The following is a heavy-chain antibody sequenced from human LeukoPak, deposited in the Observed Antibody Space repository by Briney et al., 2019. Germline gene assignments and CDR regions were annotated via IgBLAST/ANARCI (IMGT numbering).Heavy chain of an antibody. V-gene: IGHV1-46*01. D-gene: IGHD5-18*01. CDR2: INPSGGST. Sequence: ASVKVSCKASGYTFTSYYMHWVRQAPGQGLEWMGIINPSGGSTSYAQKFQGRATMTRDTSTSTVYMELSSLRSEDTAVYCCARGYSYGYGYYYYYGMDVWGQGTTVTVSS. J-gene: IGHJ6*02. CDR3: ARGYSYGYGYYYYYGMDV. CDR1: GYTFTSYY.